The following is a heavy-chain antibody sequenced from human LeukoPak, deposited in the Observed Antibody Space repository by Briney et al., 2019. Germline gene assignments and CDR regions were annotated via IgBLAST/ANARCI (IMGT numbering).Heavy chain of an antibody. CDR1: GFTVSTNY. CDR3: VRQRYYYDSSGPYFDY. D-gene: IGHD3-22*01. Sequence: QTGGSLRLSCAASGFTVSTNYMSWVRQAPGKGLEWVSLIYSGGYTYYSDSVKGRFTISRDDSKNTLYLQMNNLRAEDTAVYYCVRQRYYYDSSGPYFDYWGQGTLVTVSS. V-gene: IGHV3-66*04. CDR2: IYSGGYT. J-gene: IGHJ4*02.